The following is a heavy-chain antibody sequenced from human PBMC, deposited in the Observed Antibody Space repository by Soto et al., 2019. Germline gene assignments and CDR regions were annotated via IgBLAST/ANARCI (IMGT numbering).Heavy chain of an antibody. CDR1: GFTFSSYA. Sequence: HVQLVESGGGVVQPGRSLRLSCAASGFTFSSYAMHWVRQAPGKGLEWVAFMSYDGSDKYYADSVKGRFTISRDNSKNTLHLQMNSLRAEDTAVYYCARREGFWSGYFYYYGMDVWGQGTTVTVSS. V-gene: IGHV3-30-3*01. CDR2: MSYDGSDK. D-gene: IGHD3-3*01. CDR3: ARREGFWSGYFYYYGMDV. J-gene: IGHJ6*02.